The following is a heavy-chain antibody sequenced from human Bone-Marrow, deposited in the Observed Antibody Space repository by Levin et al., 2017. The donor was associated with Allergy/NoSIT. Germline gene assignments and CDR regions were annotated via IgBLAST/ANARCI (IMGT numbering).Heavy chain of an antibody. CDR1: GYTFTGYY. CDR2: INPNSGDT. Sequence: GESLKISCKAPGYTFTGYYMHWVRQAPGQGLEWMGWINPNSGDTNYAQKFQGRVTMTRDTSISTVYMDLSRLRSDDTAVYYCARVASPGVVIPAAFRALLNWGQGTLVTVSS. D-gene: IGHD2-2*01. V-gene: IGHV1-2*02. CDR3: ARVASPGVVIPAAFRALLN. J-gene: IGHJ4*02.